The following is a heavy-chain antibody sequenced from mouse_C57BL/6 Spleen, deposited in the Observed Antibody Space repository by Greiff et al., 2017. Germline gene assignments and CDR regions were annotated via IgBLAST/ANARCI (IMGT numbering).Heavy chain of an antibody. D-gene: IGHD3-2*02. Sequence: VQLQQSGAELVRPGTSVKVSCKASGYAFTNYLIEWVKQRPGQGLEWIGVINPGSGGTKYNEKFKGKATMTADKSSSTAYMQLSSLTSEDSAVNFCAISATQASFAYWGQGTLVTVSA. CDR1: GYAFTNYL. V-gene: IGHV1-54*01. CDR2: INPGSGGT. J-gene: IGHJ3*01. CDR3: AISATQASFAY.